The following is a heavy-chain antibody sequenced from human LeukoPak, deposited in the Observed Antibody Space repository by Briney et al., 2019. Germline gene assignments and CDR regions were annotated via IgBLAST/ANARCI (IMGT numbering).Heavy chain of an antibody. CDR1: GFTFSTYG. D-gene: IGHD7-27*01. CDR2: ISYDGSNK. V-gene: IGHV3-30*18. CDR3: AKDWGNWGYGYYFDH. J-gene: IGHJ4*02. Sequence: GGSLRLSCAASGFTFSTYGMHWVRQAPGKGLEWVAVISYDGSNKYYADSVKGRFTISRDNSKNTLYPQMNSLRAEDTAVYYCAKDWGNWGYGYYFDHWGQGTLVTVSS.